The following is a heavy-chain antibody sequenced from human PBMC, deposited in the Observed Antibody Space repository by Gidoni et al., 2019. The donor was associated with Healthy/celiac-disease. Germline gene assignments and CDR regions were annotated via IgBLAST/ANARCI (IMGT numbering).Heavy chain of an antibody. D-gene: IGHD2-2*01. V-gene: IGHV3-30*02. CDR2: IRYDGSNK. J-gene: IGHJ4*02. Sequence: QVQLVESGGGVVQPGGSLRLSCAASGFPFSSYGMHWVRQAPGKGLEWVAFIRYDGSNKYYADSVKGRFTISRDNSKNTLYLQMNSLRAEDTAVYYCAKEGDIVVVPAAMRDYFDYWGQGTLVTVSS. CDR1: GFPFSSYG. CDR3: AKEGDIVVVPAAMRDYFDY.